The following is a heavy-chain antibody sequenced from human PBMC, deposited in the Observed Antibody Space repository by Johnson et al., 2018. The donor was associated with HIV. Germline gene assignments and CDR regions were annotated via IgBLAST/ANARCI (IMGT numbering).Heavy chain of an antibody. D-gene: IGHD6-19*01. CDR3: ARDWEKNSSGFSPTVMGI. CDR2: IWFDGSIQ. V-gene: IGHV3-33*01. J-gene: IGHJ3*02. CDR1: GFTFSTYG. Sequence: QVQLVESGGGVVQPGRSLRLSCAASGFTFSTYGMHWVRQAPGRGLEWVAVIWFDGSIQYYADSVKGRFTISRDNSKNTLFLQMGSLRVEDTAVYYCARDWEKNSSGFSPTVMGIWGQGTRVTVSS.